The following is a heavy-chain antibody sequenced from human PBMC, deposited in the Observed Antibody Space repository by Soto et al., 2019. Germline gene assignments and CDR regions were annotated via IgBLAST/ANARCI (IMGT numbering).Heavy chain of an antibody. CDR2: ISPMFGAA. J-gene: IGHJ4*02. D-gene: IGHD1-1*01. Sequence: QVQLVQSGAEMKKPGASVKVSCQSSGGTFNTYAMNWVRQAPGQGPEWMGDISPMFGAANYAPKFQGRVTITEDESTGTSYMQLSSLTSEATALYFCAREVQVHNPAFVYWGQGTLVTVSS. V-gene: IGHV1-69*19. CDR3: AREVQVHNPAFVY. CDR1: GGTFNTYA.